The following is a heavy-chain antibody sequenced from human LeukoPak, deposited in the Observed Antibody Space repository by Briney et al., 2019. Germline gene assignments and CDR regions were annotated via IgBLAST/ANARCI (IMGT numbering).Heavy chain of an antibody. CDR1: GYSFTSYW. CDR2: IYPGDSDT. V-gene: IGHV5-51*01. J-gene: IGHJ4*02. CDR3: ARLWDYYDSSGHLNYFDY. Sequence: GESLKISCKGSGYSFTSYWIGWVRQMPGKGLEWMGIIYPGDSDTRYSPSFQGQVTISADKSISTAYLQWSSLKASDTAMYYCARLWDYYDSSGHLNYFDYWGQETLVTVSS. D-gene: IGHD3-22*01.